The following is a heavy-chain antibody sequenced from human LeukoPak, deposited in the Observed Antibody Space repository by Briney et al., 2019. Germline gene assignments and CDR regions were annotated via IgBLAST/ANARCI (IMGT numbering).Heavy chain of an antibody. D-gene: IGHD3-10*01. CDR3: ARRRNYYGSGSYQNYMDV. Sequence: PSETLSLTCTVPGGSISNYYWSWIRQPPGKGLEWIGYIYYSGNTNCNPSLKSRVTISVDTSKHQFSLKLSSVTAADTAVYYCARRRNYYGSGSYQNYMDVWGKGTTVTVSS. CDR2: IYYSGNT. V-gene: IGHV4-59*01. J-gene: IGHJ6*03. CDR1: GGSISNYY.